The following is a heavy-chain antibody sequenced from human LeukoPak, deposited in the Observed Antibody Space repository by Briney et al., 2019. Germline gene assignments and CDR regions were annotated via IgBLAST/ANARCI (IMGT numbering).Heavy chain of an antibody. CDR2: IRTTAEGAKYA. CDR3: ATDQRYAFDY. Sequence: GGSLRLSCATSGFTFTDYPMNWVRQAPGKGLEWISNIRTTAEGAKYAYYADSVKGRVTISRDDGKNTLYLHMNSLRDDDTAVYYCATDQRYAFDYWGQGILVTVSS. CDR1: GFTFTDYP. V-gene: IGHV3-48*02. J-gene: IGHJ4*02. D-gene: IGHD3-9*01.